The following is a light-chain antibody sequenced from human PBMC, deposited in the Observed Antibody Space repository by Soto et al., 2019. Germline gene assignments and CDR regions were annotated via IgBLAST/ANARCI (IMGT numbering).Light chain of an antibody. J-gene: IGLJ3*02. V-gene: IGLV2-14*01. CDR2: EVS. CDR3: SSYTSSSPRV. CDR1: SSDVGGYNY. Sequence: QSALTQPASVSGSPGQSITISCTGTSSDVGGYNYVSWYQQHPGKAPKLMIYEVSNRPSGVSNRFSGSKSGNTASLTISGLQAEDEDYYYCSSYTSSSPRVFGGGTQLTV.